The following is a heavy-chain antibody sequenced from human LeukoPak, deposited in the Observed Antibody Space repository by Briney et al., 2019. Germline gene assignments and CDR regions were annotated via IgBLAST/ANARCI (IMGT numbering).Heavy chain of an antibody. CDR3: ARDWRDSSGWYGGHDY. CDR1: GGSISSSNW. CDR2: IYHSGST. D-gene: IGHD6-19*01. J-gene: IGHJ4*02. Sequence: SETLSLTCAVSGGSISSSNWWSWVRQPPGKELEWIGEIYHSGSTNYNPSLKSRVTISVDKSKNQFSLRLSSVTAADTAVYYCARDWRDSSGWYGGHDYWGQGTLVTVSS. V-gene: IGHV4-4*02.